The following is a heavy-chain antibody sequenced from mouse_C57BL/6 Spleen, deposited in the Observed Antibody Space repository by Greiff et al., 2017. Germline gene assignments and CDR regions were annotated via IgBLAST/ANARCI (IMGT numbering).Heavy chain of an antibody. J-gene: IGHJ2*02. CDR1: GFTFSDYY. CDR2: INYDGSST. D-gene: IGHD1-1*01. V-gene: IGHV5-16*01. Sequence: EVKLVESEGGLVQPGSSMKLSCTASGFTFSDYYMAWVRQVPEKGLEWVANINYDGSSTYYLDSLKSRFIISRDNAKNILYLQMSSLKSEDTATYYCARERGKVVGYIDYWGQGTSRTVSS. CDR3: ARERGKVVGYIDY.